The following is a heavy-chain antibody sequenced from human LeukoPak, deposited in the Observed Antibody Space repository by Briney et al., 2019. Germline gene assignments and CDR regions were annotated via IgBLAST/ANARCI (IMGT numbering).Heavy chain of an antibody. D-gene: IGHD3-16*01. CDR3: AKALTWGGPDY. V-gene: IGHV3-9*03. Sequence: TGRSLRLSCAASGLTFDDYAMHWVRQAPGKGLEWVSGISWNSGSIGYADSVKGRLTISRDNAKNSLYLQMNSLRAEDMALYYCAKALTWGGPDYWGQGTLVTVSS. CDR2: ISWNSGSI. CDR1: GLTFDDYA. J-gene: IGHJ4*02.